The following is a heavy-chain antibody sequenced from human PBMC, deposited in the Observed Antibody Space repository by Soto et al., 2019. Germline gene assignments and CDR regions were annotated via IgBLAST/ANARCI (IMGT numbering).Heavy chain of an antibody. Sequence: GGSLRLSCASSGFTFLSFTMNWVRQAPGKGLEWVSTISSNSAYIYYTDALRGRFTISRDNAKNSLHLQMNSLRAEDTAVYYCTRDASRDSSARGWFDPWGPGTLVTVSS. CDR3: TRDASRDSSARGWFDP. D-gene: IGHD6-13*01. J-gene: IGHJ5*02. CDR2: ISSNSAYI. CDR1: GFTFLSFT. V-gene: IGHV3-21*01.